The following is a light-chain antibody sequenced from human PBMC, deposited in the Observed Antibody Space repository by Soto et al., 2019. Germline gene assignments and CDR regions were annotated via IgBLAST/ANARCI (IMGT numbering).Light chain of an antibody. CDR3: QQSYTAPGT. CDR2: AAS. J-gene: IGKJ1*01. Sequence: EIQMTQSPSSLSASVGDTITITCRASQSVSQYLSWYQQRPGKAPTLLIYAASNLHSGVPSRFSGSGAGTGFTLTITSLQPEDFATYYCQQSYTAPGTFGQGTKLEV. CDR1: QSVSQY. V-gene: IGKV1-39*01.